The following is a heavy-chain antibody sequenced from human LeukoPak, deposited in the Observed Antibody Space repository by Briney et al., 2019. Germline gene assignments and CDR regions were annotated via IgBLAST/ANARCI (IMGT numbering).Heavy chain of an antibody. CDR1: GGSISSYY. Sequence: SETLSLTCTVSGGSISSYYWSWIRQPAGKGLEWIGRIYTSGSTNYNPSLKSRVTMSVDTSKNQFSLKLSSVTAADTAVYYCARDLDSGWYLYGMDVWGQGTTVTVSS. CDR2: IYTSGST. V-gene: IGHV4-4*07. D-gene: IGHD6-19*01. J-gene: IGHJ6*02. CDR3: ARDLDSGWYLYGMDV.